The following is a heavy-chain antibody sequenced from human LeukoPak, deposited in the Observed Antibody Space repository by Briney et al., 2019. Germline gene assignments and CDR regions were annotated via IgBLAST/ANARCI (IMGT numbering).Heavy chain of an antibody. CDR2: ISGSGGST. V-gene: IGHV3-23*01. Sequence: GGSLRLSCAASGFTFSSYAMSWVRQAPGKGLEWVSAISGSGGSTYYADSVKGRFTISRDNSKNTLYLQMNSLRAEDTAVYYCANSVSYYYDSSGSALWYWGQGTLVTVPS. CDR1: GFTFSSYA. J-gene: IGHJ4*02. D-gene: IGHD3-22*01. CDR3: ANSVSYYYDSSGSALWY.